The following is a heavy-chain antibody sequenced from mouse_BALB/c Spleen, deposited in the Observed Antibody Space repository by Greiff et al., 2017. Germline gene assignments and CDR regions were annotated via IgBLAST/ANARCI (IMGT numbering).Heavy chain of an antibody. CDR3: ARKGNRYDAMDY. CDR1: GFSLTSYG. J-gene: IGHJ4*01. Sequence: VQLVESGPGLVQPSQSLSITCTVSGFSLTSYGVHWVRQSPGKGLEWLGVIWSGGSTDYNAAFISRLSISKDNSKSQVFFKMNSLQANDTAIYYCARKGNRYDAMDYWGQGTSVTVSS. CDR2: IWSGGST. V-gene: IGHV2-2*02. D-gene: IGHD2-14*01.